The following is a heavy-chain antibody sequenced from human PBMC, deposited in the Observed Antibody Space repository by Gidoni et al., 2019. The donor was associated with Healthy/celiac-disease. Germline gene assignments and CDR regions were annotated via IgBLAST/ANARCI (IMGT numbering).Heavy chain of an antibody. CDR2: IYPGNSDT. CDR3: AMPYSGRDVDY. CDR1: GYSCTSHW. D-gene: IGHD1-26*01. V-gene: IGHV5-51*03. Sequence: VQLLQSGAELHKPGESLKSLCKGSGYSCTSHWTGWVRQMPGKGLEWLGIIYPGNSDTRYSPSFQGQVTISADKSISTAYLQWSSLKASDTAMYYCAMPYSGRDVDYWGQGTLVTVSS. J-gene: IGHJ4*02.